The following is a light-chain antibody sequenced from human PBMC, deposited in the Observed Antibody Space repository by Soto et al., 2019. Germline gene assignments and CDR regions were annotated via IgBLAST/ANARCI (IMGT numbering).Light chain of an antibody. CDR1: QSLLHSNGYNY. CDR3: MQALQTPPA. Sequence: DIVMTQSPLSLPVTPGEPASISCRSSQSLLHSNGYNYLDWYLQKPGQSPQLLLYLGSTRASGVRDRFSGSGSGTDFTLKISRVEAADVGVYYGMQALQTPPAFGQGTRLEIK. CDR2: LGS. V-gene: IGKV2-28*01. J-gene: IGKJ5*01.